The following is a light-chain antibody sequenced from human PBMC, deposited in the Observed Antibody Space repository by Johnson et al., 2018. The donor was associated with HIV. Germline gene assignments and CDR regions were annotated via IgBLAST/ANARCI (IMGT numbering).Light chain of an antibody. J-gene: IGLJ1*01. CDR3: GTLDTSLTTGGV. CDR2: KNT. Sequence: QSVLTQPPSVSAAPGQKVTISCSGNTSTIGNNFVSWYHLLPGTAPKLLIYKNTQRPSGIPDRFSGSKSATSATLGITGLQTGDEADYYCGTLDTSLTTGGVFGTGTKFTVL. V-gene: IGLV1-51*02. CDR1: TSTIGNNF.